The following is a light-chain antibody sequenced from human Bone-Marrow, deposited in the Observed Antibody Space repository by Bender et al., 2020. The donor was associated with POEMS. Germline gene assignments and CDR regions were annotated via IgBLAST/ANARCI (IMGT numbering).Light chain of an antibody. V-gene: IGLV2-14*03. CDR2: NVD. CDR3: SSYTTISSPVI. Sequence: QSALTQPASVSGSPGQSITISCTGTSSDIGTYSYVSWYQNHPGKAPKLMMYNVDNRPSGVSSGFSGSKSGNTASLTISGLQAEDEADYYCSSYTTISSPVIFGGGTRLTVL. CDR1: SSDIGTYSY. J-gene: IGLJ2*01.